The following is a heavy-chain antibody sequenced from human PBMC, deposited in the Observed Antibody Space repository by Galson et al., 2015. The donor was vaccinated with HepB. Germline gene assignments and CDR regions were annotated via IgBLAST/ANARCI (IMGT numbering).Heavy chain of an antibody. V-gene: IGHV3-21*01. CDR2: ISSSSMYI. Sequence: SLRLSCAASGFTFRIYNMNWVRQAPGKGLEWVSSISSSSMYIYYADSVKGRFTISRDNAKKSLYLQMNGLRAEDTAVYYCARGGSYSLKEEISWGQGTLVTVSS. CDR3: ARGGSYSLKEEIS. J-gene: IGHJ5*02. D-gene: IGHD1-26*01. CDR1: GFTFRIYN.